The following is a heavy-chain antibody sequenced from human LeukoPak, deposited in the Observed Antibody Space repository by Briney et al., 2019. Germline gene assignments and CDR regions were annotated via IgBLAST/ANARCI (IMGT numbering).Heavy chain of an antibody. D-gene: IGHD3-22*01. V-gene: IGHV1-2*02. CDR2: INPNSGGT. CDR1: GYTFIAYY. Sequence: GASVKVSCKSSGYTFIAYYMHWVRQAPGQGLEWMGWINPNSGGTNYAQKFQGRVTMTRDTSISTAYMELSRLRSDDTAVYYCARDDSSGYAFDIWGQGTMVTVSS. J-gene: IGHJ3*02. CDR3: ARDDSSGYAFDI.